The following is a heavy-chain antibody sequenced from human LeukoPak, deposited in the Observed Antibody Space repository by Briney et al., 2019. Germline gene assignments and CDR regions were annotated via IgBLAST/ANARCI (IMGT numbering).Heavy chain of an antibody. CDR3: ARAPRSMITFEGVITL. Sequence: PSETLSLTCAVYGGSFSGYYWSWIRQRPGKGLEWIGEINHSGSTNYNPSLKSRVTISVDTSKNQFSLKLSSVTAADTAVYYCARAPRSMITFEGVITLWGQGTLVTVSS. CDR1: GGSFSGYY. J-gene: IGHJ4*02. D-gene: IGHD3-16*02. V-gene: IGHV4-34*01. CDR2: INHSGST.